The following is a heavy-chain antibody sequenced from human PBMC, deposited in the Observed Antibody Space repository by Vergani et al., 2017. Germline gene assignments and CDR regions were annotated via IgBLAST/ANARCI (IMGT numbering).Heavy chain of an antibody. D-gene: IGHD6-13*01. CDR1: GYTFTSYY. V-gene: IGHV1-46*03. CDR2: INPSGGST. J-gene: IGHJ4*02. Sequence: QVQLVQSGAEVKKPGASVKVSCKASGYTFTSYYMHWVRQAPGQGLEWMGIINPSGGSTSYAQKFQGRVTMTRDTSTSTVYMELSSLRSEDTAVYYCTRDSEDSSAAGLFDYWGQGTLVTVSS. CDR3: TRDSEDSSAAGLFDY.